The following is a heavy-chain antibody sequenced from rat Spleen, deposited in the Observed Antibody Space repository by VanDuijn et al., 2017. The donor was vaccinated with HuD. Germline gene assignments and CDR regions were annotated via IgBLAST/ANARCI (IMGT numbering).Heavy chain of an antibody. CDR3: TRVRSEGRSPHRYNPYYFDY. J-gene: IGHJ2*01. Sequence: EVQLVESGGGLVQPGRSLKLSCAASGFTFSNYYMAWVRQAPTKGLEWVASITNSGGSTYYRDSVKGRFTISRDNAKSTLYLQMDSLRSEDTATYYCTRVRSEGRSPHRYNPYYFDYWGQGVMVTVSS. D-gene: IGHD1-5*01. CDR1: GFTFSNYY. V-gene: IGHV5S23*01. CDR2: ITNSGGST.